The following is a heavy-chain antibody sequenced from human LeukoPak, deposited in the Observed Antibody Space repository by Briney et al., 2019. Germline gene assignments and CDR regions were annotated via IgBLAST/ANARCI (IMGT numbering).Heavy chain of an antibody. CDR2: IIPIFGTA. D-gene: IGHD5-18*01. J-gene: IGHJ4*02. CDR3: ATQEYTAMVSPYYFDY. V-gene: IGHV1-69*01. Sequence: GSSVKVSCKASGGTFSSYAISWVRQAPGQGLEWMGGIIPIFGTANYAQKFQGRVTITADESTSTAYMELSSLRSEDTAMYYCATQEYTAMVSPYYFDYWGQGTLVTVSS. CDR1: GGTFSSYA.